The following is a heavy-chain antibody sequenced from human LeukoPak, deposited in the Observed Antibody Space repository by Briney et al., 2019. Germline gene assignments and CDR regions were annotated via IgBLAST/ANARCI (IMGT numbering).Heavy chain of an antibody. Sequence: GASVKVSCKASGGTFSSYAISWVRQATGQGLEWMGWMNPNSGNTGYAQKFQGRVTMTRNTSISTAYMELSSLRSEDTAVYYCAVEMATIRGDAFDIWGQGTMVTVSS. CDR2: MNPNSGNT. J-gene: IGHJ3*02. V-gene: IGHV1-8*02. CDR3: AVEMATIRGDAFDI. CDR1: GGTFSSYA. D-gene: IGHD5-24*01.